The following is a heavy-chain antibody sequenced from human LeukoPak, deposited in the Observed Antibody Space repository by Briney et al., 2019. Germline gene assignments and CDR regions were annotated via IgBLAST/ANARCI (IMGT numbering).Heavy chain of an antibody. CDR2: INHSGST. D-gene: IGHD2/OR15-2a*01. Sequence: SETLSLTCAVYGGSFSGYYWSWIRQPPGKGLEWIGEINHSGSTNYNPSLKSRVTISVDTSKNQFSLKLSSVTAADTAVYYCAREYADWGQGTLATVSS. CDR3: AREYAD. CDR1: GGSFSGYY. V-gene: IGHV4-34*01. J-gene: IGHJ4*02.